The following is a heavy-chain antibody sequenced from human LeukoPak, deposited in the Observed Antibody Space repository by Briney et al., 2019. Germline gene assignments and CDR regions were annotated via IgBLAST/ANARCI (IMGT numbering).Heavy chain of an antibody. CDR1: GFPFSTYA. Sequence: GGSLRLSCAASGFPFSTYAMSWVRQAPGKGLEWVSAISGSGGSTYYADSVKGRFSISRDNSKTTLYVQINSLRAEDTAVYYCASTGYDSSGYYYVWGQGTLVTVSS. CDR2: ISGSGGST. CDR3: ASTGYDSSGYYYV. J-gene: IGHJ4*02. V-gene: IGHV3-23*01. D-gene: IGHD3-22*01.